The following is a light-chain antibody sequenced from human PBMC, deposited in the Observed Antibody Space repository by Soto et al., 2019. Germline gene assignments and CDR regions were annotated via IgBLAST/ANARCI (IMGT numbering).Light chain of an antibody. CDR2: GNI. CDR3: QSSDSSLSGYV. V-gene: IGLV1-40*01. Sequence: QSVLTQPPSVSGAPGQRVNISCTGSSSNIGAGYDVHWYQQLPGTAPKRLIYGNINRPSGVPDRFSGSKSGTSASLAITGIQAEDESEYYCQSSDSSLSGYVFGTGTKLTVL. CDR1: SSNIGAGYD. J-gene: IGLJ1*01.